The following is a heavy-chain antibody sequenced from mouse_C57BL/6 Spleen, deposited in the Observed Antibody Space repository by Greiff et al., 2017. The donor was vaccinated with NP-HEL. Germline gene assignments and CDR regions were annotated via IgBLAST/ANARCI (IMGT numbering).Heavy chain of an antibody. J-gene: IGHJ2*01. CDR3: ARGYYGSSSLFDY. V-gene: IGHV1-64*01. D-gene: IGHD1-1*01. Sequence: VQLKQPGAELVKPGASVKLSCKASGYTFTSYWMHWVKQRPGQGLEWIGMIHPNSGSTNYNEKFKSKATLTVDKSSSTAYMQLSSLTSEDSAVYYCARGYYGSSSLFDYWGQGTTLTVSS. CDR2: IHPNSGST. CDR1: GYTFTSYW.